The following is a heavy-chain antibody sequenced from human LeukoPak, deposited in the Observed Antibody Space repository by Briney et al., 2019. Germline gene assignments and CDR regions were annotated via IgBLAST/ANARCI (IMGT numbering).Heavy chain of an antibody. Sequence: GGSLRLSCAASGFTFSSYGMHWVRQAPGKGLEWVAVIWYDGSNKYYVDSVKGRFTISRDNSKNTLYLQMNSLRAEDTAVYYCARDRGYYDSSGHYTFDYWGQGTLVTVSS. D-gene: IGHD3-22*01. V-gene: IGHV3-33*01. CDR3: ARDRGYYDSSGHYTFDY. CDR2: IWYDGSNK. J-gene: IGHJ4*02. CDR1: GFTFSSYG.